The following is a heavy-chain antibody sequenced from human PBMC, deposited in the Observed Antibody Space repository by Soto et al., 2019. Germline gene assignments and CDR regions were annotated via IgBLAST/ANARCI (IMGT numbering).Heavy chain of an antibody. D-gene: IGHD4-17*01. V-gene: IGHV3-30-3*01. CDR1: GFTFSSYA. CDR2: ISYDGSNK. J-gene: IGHJ6*02. CDR3: ASDDYGGNSYYYYGMDV. Sequence: QVQLVESGGGVVQPGRSLRLSCAASGFTFSSYAMHCVRQAPGKGLEWVAVISYDGSNKYYADSVKGRFTISRDNSKNTLYLQMNSLRAEDTAVYYCASDDYGGNSYYYYGMDVWGQGTTVTVSS.